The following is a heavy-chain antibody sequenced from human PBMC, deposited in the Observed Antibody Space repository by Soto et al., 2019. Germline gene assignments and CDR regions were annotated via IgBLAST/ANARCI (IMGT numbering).Heavy chain of an antibody. CDR1: GYTFTSYA. Sequence: ASVKVSCEASGYTFTSYAMHWVRQAPGQRLEWMGWINAGNGNTKYSQKFQGRVTITRDTSASTAYMELSSLRSEDTAVYYCARGLQWLDFDYWGQGTLVTVSS. CDR3: ARGLQWLDFDY. J-gene: IGHJ4*02. V-gene: IGHV1-3*01. D-gene: IGHD6-19*01. CDR2: INAGNGNT.